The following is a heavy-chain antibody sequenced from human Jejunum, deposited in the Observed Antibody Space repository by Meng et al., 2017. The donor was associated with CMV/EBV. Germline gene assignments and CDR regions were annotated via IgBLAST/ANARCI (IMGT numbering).Heavy chain of an antibody. CDR1: SSSGGNC. CDR2: IYPGGST. CDR3: ARVGDSSGYYPNYFDN. V-gene: IGHV4-38-2*02. D-gene: IGHD3-22*01. J-gene: IGHJ4*02. Sequence: SSSGGNCWGWQRPRQGMGWEWIGSIYPGGSTLYYPSLMSRITITIDTSKNQFSQRLSSVTAADKAVYYCARVGDSSGYYPNYFDNWGQGTLVTVSS.